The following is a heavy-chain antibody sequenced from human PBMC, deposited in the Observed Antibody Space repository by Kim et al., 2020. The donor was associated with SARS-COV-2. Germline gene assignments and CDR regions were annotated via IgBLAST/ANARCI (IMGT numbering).Heavy chain of an antibody. Sequence: ASVKVSCKASGYTFTSYGISWVRQAPGQGLEWMGWISAYNGNTNYAQKLQGRVTMTTDTSTSTAYMELRSLRSDDTAVYYCARSPPYQLLSYIAKGGFDYWGQGTLVTVSS. J-gene: IGHJ4*02. V-gene: IGHV1-18*01. CDR1: GYTFTSYG. CDR3: ARSPPYQLLSYIAKGGFDY. CDR2: ISAYNGNT. D-gene: IGHD2-2*01.